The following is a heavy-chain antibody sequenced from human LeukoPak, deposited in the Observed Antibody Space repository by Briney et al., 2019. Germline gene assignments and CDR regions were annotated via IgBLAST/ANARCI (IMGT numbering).Heavy chain of an antibody. D-gene: IGHD1-26*01. CDR2: LYYSGST. CDR1: GGSISSYY. V-gene: IGHV4-59*12. CDR3: ARDSSRQWELLHYFDY. Sequence: SETLSLTCTVSGGSISSYYWSWIRQPPGKGLEWIGYLYYSGSTNYNPSLKSRVTISVDTSKNQFSLKLSSVTAADTAVYYCARDSSRQWELLHYFDYWGQGTLVTVSS. J-gene: IGHJ4*02.